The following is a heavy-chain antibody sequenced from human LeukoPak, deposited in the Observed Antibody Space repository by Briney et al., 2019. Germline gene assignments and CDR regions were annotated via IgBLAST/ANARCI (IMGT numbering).Heavy chain of an antibody. D-gene: IGHD4-17*01. V-gene: IGHV1-69*13. CDR3: ARDSDYGDYYDAFHI. Sequence: ASVKVSCKASGGTFISYGMSWVRQAPGQGLEWMGGIIPFLGAANYAQKFQGRVTITADESTSTAYMELSSLRSEDTAVYYCARDSDYGDYYDAFHIWGQGTLVTVSS. CDR1: GGTFISYG. CDR2: IIPFLGAA. J-gene: IGHJ3*02.